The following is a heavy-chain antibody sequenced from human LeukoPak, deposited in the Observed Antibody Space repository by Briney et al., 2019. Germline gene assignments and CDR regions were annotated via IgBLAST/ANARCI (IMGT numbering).Heavy chain of an antibody. V-gene: IGHV3-30*03. J-gene: IGHJ4*02. CDR2: ISYDGSNK. CDR1: GFTFSSYS. Sequence: GGSLRLSCAASGFTFSSYSMNWVRQAPGKGLEWVAVISYDGSNKYYADSVKGRFTISRDNSKNTLYLQMNSLRAEDTAVYYCASEGGAYDSSGYLDYWGQGTLVTVSS. D-gene: IGHD3-22*01. CDR3: ASEGGAYDSSGYLDY.